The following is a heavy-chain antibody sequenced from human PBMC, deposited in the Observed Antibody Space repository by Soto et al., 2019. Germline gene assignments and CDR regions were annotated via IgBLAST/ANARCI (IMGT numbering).Heavy chain of an antibody. CDR1: GYTFTSYY. D-gene: IGHD6-13*01. V-gene: IGHV1-46*01. J-gene: IGHJ4*02. CDR3: ASGRPKFLGQQRSAYFDY. CDR2: INPSGGST. Sequence: QVQLVQSGAEVKKPGASVKVSCKASGYTFTSYYMHWVRQAPGQGLEWMGIINPSGGSTSYAQKFQSRVTMTRDTSTSTVYMDLSSLRSEDTAVYYCASGRPKFLGQQRSAYFDYWGQGTLVTVSS.